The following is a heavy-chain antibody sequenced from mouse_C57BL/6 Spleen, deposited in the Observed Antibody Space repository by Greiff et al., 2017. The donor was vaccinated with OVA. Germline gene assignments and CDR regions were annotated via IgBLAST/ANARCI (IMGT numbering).Heavy chain of an antibody. V-gene: IGHV5-9-1*02. Sequence: KLMESGEGLVKPGGSLKLSCAASGFTFSSYAMSWVRQTPEKRLEWVAYISSGGDYIYYADTVKGRFTISRDKARNTLYLQMSSLKSEDTAMYYCTRDVRYFDYWGQGTTLTVSS. CDR2: ISSGGDYI. J-gene: IGHJ2*01. CDR3: TRDVRYFDY. CDR1: GFTFSSYA.